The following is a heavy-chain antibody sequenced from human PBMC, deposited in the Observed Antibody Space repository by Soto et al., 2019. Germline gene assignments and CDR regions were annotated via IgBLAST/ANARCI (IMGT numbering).Heavy chain of an antibody. V-gene: IGHV3-23*01. D-gene: IGHD2-21*01. J-gene: IGHJ4*02. Sequence: PGGSLRLSCAASGFTFSNYVMSWVRQAPGKGLEWVSSISNSGGSTYYADSVEGRFTISRDNSKNTLSLQMNSLRAEDTAVYYCARDRGSDDPIDYWGQGTLVTVSS. CDR1: GFTFSNYV. CDR2: ISNSGGST. CDR3: ARDRGSDDPIDY.